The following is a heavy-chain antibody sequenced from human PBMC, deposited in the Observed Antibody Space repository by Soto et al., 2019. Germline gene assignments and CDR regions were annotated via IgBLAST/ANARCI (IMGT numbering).Heavy chain of an antibody. CDR2: INPNSDDT. D-gene: IGHD6-13*01. J-gene: IGHJ4*01. Sequence: ASVKVSCKASGYIFTDYYIHWVRQAPGQGLEWMGWINPNSDDTRYAQKFRGRVTVTMYTSISTAYMDLSRLTSDDTAVYYCERDSAAGAGIGWDYWGQGNLVNVSA. CDR3: ERDSAAGAGIGWDY. CDR1: GYIFTDYY. V-gene: IGHV1-2*02.